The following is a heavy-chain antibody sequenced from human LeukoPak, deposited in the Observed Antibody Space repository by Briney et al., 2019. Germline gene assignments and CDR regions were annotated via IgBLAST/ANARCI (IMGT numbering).Heavy chain of an antibody. CDR3: ARDTIVTIVHSGAFAI. Sequence: GGSLRLSCAASGYTFSSYFMHWVRQAPGKGLEWVAGITSDSGNTIYEESVKSRFTISRDNSKNTMYVQMTSLRAEDTAVYFCARDTIVTIVHSGAFAISGHGTMVTVSS. D-gene: IGHD3-10*01. CDR1: GYTFSSYF. J-gene: IGHJ3*02. V-gene: IGHV3-30*04. CDR2: ITSDSGNT.